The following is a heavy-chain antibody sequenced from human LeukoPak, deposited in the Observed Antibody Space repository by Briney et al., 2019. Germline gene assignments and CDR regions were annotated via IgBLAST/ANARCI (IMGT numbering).Heavy chain of an antibody. D-gene: IGHD3-10*01. CDR2: ISAYNGDT. CDR1: GYTFTSYG. CDR3: ARAPLYGSGSYYSY. Sequence: GASVKVSCKASGYTFTSYGISWVRQAPGQGREWRGWISAYNGDTNYAQKLQGRVTMTTDTSTSTAYMELRSLRSDDTAVYYCARAPLYGSGSYYSYWGQGTLVTVSS. J-gene: IGHJ4*02. V-gene: IGHV1-18*04.